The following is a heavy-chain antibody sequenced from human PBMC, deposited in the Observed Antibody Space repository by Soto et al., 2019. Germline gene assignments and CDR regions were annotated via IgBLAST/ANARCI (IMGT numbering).Heavy chain of an antibody. Sequence: SETLSLTCTVSGGSISSYYWSWIRQPPGKGLEWIGYIYYSGSTNYNPSLKSRVTISVDTSKNQFSLKLSSVTAADTAVYYCARHAATLSGIAAAGPFDYWGQGTLVTAPQ. J-gene: IGHJ4*02. CDR3: ARHAATLSGIAAAGPFDY. CDR1: GGSISSYY. CDR2: IYYSGST. D-gene: IGHD6-13*01. V-gene: IGHV4-59*08.